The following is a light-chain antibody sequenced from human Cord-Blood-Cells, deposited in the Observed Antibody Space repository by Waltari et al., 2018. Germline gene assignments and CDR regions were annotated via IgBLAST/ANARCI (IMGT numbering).Light chain of an antibody. J-gene: IGKJ2*02. Sequence: DIQMSQSPASRSASVGDRVTITCRASQSISSDLNWYQPKPGKAPQLLIYAAPSLQSGVPSRCSGSVSQTDFTLTISRLQSEAFATYYCQQSYSTPRTVGQGTKLEIK. CDR3: QQSYSTPRT. CDR2: AAP. V-gene: IGKV1-39*01. CDR1: QSISSD.